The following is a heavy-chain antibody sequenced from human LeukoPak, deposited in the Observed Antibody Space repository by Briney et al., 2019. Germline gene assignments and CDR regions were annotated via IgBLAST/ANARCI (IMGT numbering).Heavy chain of an antibody. J-gene: IGHJ4*02. Sequence: KTSETLSLACTVSGGSISIYYWSWIRQPPGKGLEWIGYIYNSGSTNYNPSLKSRVTISADTSKNQFSLNLGSVTAADTAVYYCVRDRELNYWGQGTLVIVSS. V-gene: IGHV4-59*01. CDR1: GGSISIYY. D-gene: IGHD3-10*01. CDR3: VRDRELNY. CDR2: IYNSGST.